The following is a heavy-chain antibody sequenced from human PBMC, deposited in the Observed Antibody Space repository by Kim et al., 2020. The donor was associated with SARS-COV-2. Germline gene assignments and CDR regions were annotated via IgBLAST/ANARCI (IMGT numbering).Heavy chain of an antibody. CDR3: ARDIWNSGSSGGDY. J-gene: IGHJ4*02. Sequence: GGSLRLSCAASGFTFSTYAMTWVRQAPGKGLEWVSAISGSGGSTYYADSVEGRFTVSRDNSKNTPFLQMNSLRAEDTALYYCARDIWNSGSSGGDYWGQG. D-gene: IGHD1-26*01. CDR1: GFTFSTYA. V-gene: IGHV3-23*01. CDR2: ISGSGGST.